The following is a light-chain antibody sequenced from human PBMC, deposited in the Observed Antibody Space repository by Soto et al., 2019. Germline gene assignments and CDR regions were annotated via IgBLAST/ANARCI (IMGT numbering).Light chain of an antibody. CDR3: QHYNGDSRT. CDR1: EGISSS. Sequence: DIQMTQSPSTLSASVGDTVTITCRASEGISSSLAWHQQKPGKAPNLLIYKASSLESGVPSRFSGSGSGTEFTLTISSLQPDDFATYYCQHYNGDSRTFGQGTKLEIK. J-gene: IGKJ2*01. V-gene: IGKV1-5*03. CDR2: KAS.